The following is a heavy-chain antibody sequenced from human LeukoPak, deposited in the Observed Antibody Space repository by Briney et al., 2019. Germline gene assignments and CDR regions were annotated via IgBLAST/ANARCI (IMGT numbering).Heavy chain of an antibody. V-gene: IGHV3-7*03. CDR1: GFTFSHSW. CDR3: ARMGYYDFWSGYYPIRPNYYYYGMDV. Sequence: GGSLRLSCVASGFTFSHSWMTWVRQAPGKGLEWVGHIKEDGSSQNYADSVKGRFTISRDNAKSSLHLQMNGLRAEDTAMYYCARMGYYDFWSGYYPIRPNYYYYGMDVWGQGTTVTVSS. CDR2: IKEDGSSQ. D-gene: IGHD3-3*01. J-gene: IGHJ6*02.